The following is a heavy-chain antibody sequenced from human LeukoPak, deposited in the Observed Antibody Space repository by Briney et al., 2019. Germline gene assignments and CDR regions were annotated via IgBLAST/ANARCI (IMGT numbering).Heavy chain of an antibody. CDR3: ARQGFKYQGLYNWFDP. J-gene: IGHJ5*02. D-gene: IGHD2-2*01. V-gene: IGHV1-18*01. Sequence: GASVQVSCKASGYTFTSYGISWVRQAPGQGLEWMGWISAYNGNTNYAQKLQGRVTMTTDTSTSTAYMELRSLRSDDTAVYYCARQGFKYQGLYNWFDPWGQGTLVTVSS. CDR2: ISAYNGNT. CDR1: GYTFTSYG.